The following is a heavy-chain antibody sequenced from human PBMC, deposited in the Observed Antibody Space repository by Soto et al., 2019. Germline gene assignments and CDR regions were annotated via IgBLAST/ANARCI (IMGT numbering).Heavy chain of an antibody. J-gene: IGHJ4*02. Sequence: QVQLVQSGAEVKKPGSSVKVSCKASGGTLSRSAISWVRQAPGQGLEWMGGIIPIFGPAIYAQKFRGRVSIIADESTRTAYMEMCSLRSEDTAVYYCGTGSSWTKVESWGQGTLVTVSS. V-gene: IGHV1-69*01. D-gene: IGHD6-13*01. CDR2: IIPIFGPA. CDR1: GGTLSRSA. CDR3: GTGSSWTKVES.